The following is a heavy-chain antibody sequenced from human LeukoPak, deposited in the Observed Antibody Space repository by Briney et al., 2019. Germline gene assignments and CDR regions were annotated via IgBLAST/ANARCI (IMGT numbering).Heavy chain of an antibody. J-gene: IGHJ5*02. Sequence: GSLRLSCAASGFTFSSYSMNWVRQAPGKGLEWVSSISSSSSYIYYADSVKGRFTISRDNAKNSLYLQMNSLRAEDTAVYYCARDTAPSYGSGTQNTWGQGTLVTVSS. D-gene: IGHD3-10*01. CDR2: ISSSSSYI. CDR1: GFTFSSYS. V-gene: IGHV3-21*01. CDR3: ARDTAPSYGSGTQNT.